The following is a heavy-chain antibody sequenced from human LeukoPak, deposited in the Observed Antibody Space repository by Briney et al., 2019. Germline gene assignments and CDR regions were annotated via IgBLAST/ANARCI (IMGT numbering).Heavy chain of an antibody. V-gene: IGHV4-39*01. J-gene: IGHJ4*02. CDR2: IYYSGNT. CDR3: ARQTGSGLFILP. CDR1: YS. D-gene: IGHD3/OR15-3a*01. Sequence: YSMSWVRQPPGKGLEWIGSIYYSGNTYYNASLKSQVSISIDTSKNQFSLRLTSVTAADTAVYYCARQTGSGLFILPGGQGTLVTVSS.